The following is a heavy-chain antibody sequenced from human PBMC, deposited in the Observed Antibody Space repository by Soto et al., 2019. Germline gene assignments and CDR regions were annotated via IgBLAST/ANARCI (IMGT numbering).Heavy chain of an antibody. CDR2: IYHSGST. J-gene: IGHJ5*02. CDR3: ARGEYYYGSATFDP. V-gene: IGHV4-4*02. CDR1: RGSISSSNW. Sequence: PSETLSLTCAVCRGSISSSNWWSWVRQPPGKGLEWIGEIYHSGSTNYNPSLKSRVTISVDKSKNQFSLKLSSVTAADTAVYYCARGEYYYGSATFDPWGQGTLVTVSS. D-gene: IGHD3-10*01.